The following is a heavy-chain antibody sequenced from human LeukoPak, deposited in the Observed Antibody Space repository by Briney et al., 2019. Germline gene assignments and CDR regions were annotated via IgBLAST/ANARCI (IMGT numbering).Heavy chain of an antibody. CDR3: ARAGNYYSSGSYLGY. D-gene: IGHD3-10*01. J-gene: IGHJ4*02. V-gene: IGHV4-4*02. CDR2: IYHSGST. Sequence: SGTLSLTCAVSGGSISSSNWWSWVRQPPGKGLEWIGYIYHSGSTYYNPSLKSRVTISVDTSNNQFSLKLTSVTAADTAVYYCARAGNYYSSGSYLGYWGQGTLVTVSS. CDR1: GGSISSSNW.